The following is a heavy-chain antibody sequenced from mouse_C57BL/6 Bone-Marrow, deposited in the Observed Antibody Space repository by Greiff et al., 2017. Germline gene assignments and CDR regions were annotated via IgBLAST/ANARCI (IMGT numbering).Heavy chain of an antibody. CDR3: ARWPWYFPAY. Sequence: VQLQQSGPELVKPGASVKISCKASGYAFSSSWMNWVKQRPGKGLEWIGRIYPGDGDTNYNGKFKGKATLTAAKSSSTAYMQLSSLTSEDSAVYFCARWPWYFPAYWGQGTLVTVSA. CDR2: IYPGDGDT. D-gene: IGHD2-1*01. J-gene: IGHJ3*01. V-gene: IGHV1-82*01. CDR1: GYAFSSSW.